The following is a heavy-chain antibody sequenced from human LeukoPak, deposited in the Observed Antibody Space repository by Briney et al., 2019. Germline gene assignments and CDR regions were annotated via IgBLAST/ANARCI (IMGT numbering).Heavy chain of an antibody. D-gene: IGHD3-22*01. CDR3: AKDPRSTYNYDASGYSMGDI. V-gene: IGHV3-23*01. CDR1: GFTLSIYA. CDR2: ISGSGGTS. Sequence: GGSLRLSCAASGFTLSIYAMTWVRQAPGKGLEWVSAISGSGGTSYYADSVKGRFTVSRDNSKNTLDLQMNSLRAEDTAVYYCAKDPRSTYNYDASGYSMGDIWGQGTMVTVSS. J-gene: IGHJ3*02.